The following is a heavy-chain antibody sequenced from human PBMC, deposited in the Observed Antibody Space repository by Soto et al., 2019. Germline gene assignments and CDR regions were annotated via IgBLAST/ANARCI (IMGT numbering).Heavy chain of an antibody. Sequence: QVQLQESGPGLVKPSQTLSLTCTVSGGSISSGGYYWSWIRQHPGKGLEWIGYIYYSGSTYYNPYLKRRVTISVDTSKNQFSLKLSSVTAADTAVYYCAGTAVVAAIPEYFQHWGQGTLVTVSS. CDR1: GGSISSGGYY. J-gene: IGHJ1*01. V-gene: IGHV4-31*03. CDR3: AGTAVVAAIPEYFQH. CDR2: IYYSGST. D-gene: IGHD2-15*01.